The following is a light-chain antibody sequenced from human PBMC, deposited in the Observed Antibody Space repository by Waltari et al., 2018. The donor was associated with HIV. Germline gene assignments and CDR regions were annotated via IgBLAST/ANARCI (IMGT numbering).Light chain of an antibody. CDR1: SGSIASNF. CDR2: EDN. V-gene: IGLV6-57*01. Sequence: NFMLAQPHSVSGSPGKTVTMSCTRSSGSIASNFVQWSRQRPDSSHTIVIYEDNQRPSGVPDRFSGSIDSSSNSASLTISGLKTEDEADYYCQSYDSSNQWVFGGGTKLTVL. J-gene: IGLJ3*02. CDR3: QSYDSSNQWV.